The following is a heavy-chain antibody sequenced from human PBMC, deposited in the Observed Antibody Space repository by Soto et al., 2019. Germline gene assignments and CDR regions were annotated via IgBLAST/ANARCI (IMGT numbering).Heavy chain of an antibody. CDR3: ERGPGSYCGRDCPNHDAFDI. CDR1: GGLIGSGGYY. D-gene: IGHD2-21*02. J-gene: IGHJ3*02. Sequence: TLSPTCTVSGGLIGSGGYYWSRILQHPGKGLEWIGYIYYSGSTYYNPSLKSRFTISLDTSKNQFSLKLSSVTAADTTVYYCERGPGSYCGRDCPNHDAFDIWGQGTMVTVSS. V-gene: IGHV4-31*03. CDR2: IYYSGST.